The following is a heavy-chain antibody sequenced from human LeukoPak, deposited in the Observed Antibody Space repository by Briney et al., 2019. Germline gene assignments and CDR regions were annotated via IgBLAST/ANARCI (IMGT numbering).Heavy chain of an antibody. CDR1: GGSISSYY. V-gene: IGHV4-59*08. CDR3: ARLTCGGDCYSLDYYFDY. D-gene: IGHD2-21*02. CDR2: IYYSGST. J-gene: IGHJ4*02. Sequence: PSETLSLTCTVSGGSISSYYWSWIRQPPGKGLEWIGYIYYSGSTNYNPSLKSRVTISVDTSKNQFSLKLSSVTAADTAVYYCARLTCGGDCYSLDYYFDYWGQGTLATVSS.